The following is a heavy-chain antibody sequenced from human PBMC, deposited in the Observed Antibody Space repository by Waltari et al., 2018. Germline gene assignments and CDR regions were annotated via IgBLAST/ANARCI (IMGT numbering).Heavy chain of an antibody. J-gene: IGHJ4*02. CDR1: GGTFSSYT. CDR3: TTYYYDSSGYYGVDY. D-gene: IGHD3-22*01. CDR2: IIPSLGIA. Sequence: QVQLVQSGAEVKKPGSSVKVSCKASGGTFSSYTISWVRQAPGQGLEWMGRIIPSLGIANYAQKFQGRVTITADKSTSTAYMELSSLRSEDTAVYYCTTYYYDSSGYYGVDYWGQGTLVTVSS. V-gene: IGHV1-69*02.